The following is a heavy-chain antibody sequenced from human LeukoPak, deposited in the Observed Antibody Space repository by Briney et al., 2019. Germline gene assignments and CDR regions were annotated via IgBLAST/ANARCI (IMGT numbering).Heavy chain of an antibody. J-gene: IGHJ5*02. Sequence: SQTLSLTCTVSGVSISSGGYYWRWIRQHPGKGLEWIGYIYYSGSTYYNPSLKSRVTISVDTSKNQFSLKLSSVTAADTAVYYCARASAGNYTPEDWFDPWGQGTLVTVSS. CDR1: GVSISSGGYY. CDR2: IYYSGST. D-gene: IGHD1-7*01. CDR3: ARASAGNYTPEDWFDP. V-gene: IGHV4-31*03.